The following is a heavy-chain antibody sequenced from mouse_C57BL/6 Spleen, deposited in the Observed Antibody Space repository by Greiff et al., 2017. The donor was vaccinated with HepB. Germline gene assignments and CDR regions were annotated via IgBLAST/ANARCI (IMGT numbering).Heavy chain of an antibody. Sequence: DVQLQESGTVLARPGASVKMSCKTSGYTFTSYWMHWVKQRPGQGLEWIGAIYPGNSDTSYNQKFKGKAKLTAVTSASTAYMELSSLTNEDSAVYYCTREDREDHSYSNDAMDYWGQGTSVTVSS. CDR2: IYPGNSDT. J-gene: IGHJ4*01. CDR3: TREDREDHSYSNDAMDY. D-gene: IGHD2-5*01. CDR1: GYTFTSYW. V-gene: IGHV1-5*01.